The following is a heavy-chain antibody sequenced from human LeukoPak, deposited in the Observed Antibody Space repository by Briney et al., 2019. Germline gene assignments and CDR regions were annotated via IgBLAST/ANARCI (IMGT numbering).Heavy chain of an antibody. J-gene: IGHJ6*02. V-gene: IGHV4-39*07. CDR2: ISYSGNT. Sequence: PSETLSLTCTVSGGSIISSDYHWGWVRQPPGKGLEWIGTISYSGNTDYNPSLRSRVTISVDKSKNQFSLKLSSVTAADTAVYYCARDGGLGHCSSTSCPGDGMDVWGQGTTVTVSS. CDR3: ARDGGLGHCSSTSCPGDGMDV. CDR1: GGSIISSDYH. D-gene: IGHD2-2*03.